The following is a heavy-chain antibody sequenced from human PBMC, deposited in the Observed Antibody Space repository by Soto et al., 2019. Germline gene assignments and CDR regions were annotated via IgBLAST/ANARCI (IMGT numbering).Heavy chain of an antibody. D-gene: IGHD2-2*01. V-gene: IGHV1-69*01. CDR1: GGTFSSYA. CDR3: ATPREYQLRNFDY. J-gene: IGHJ4*02. Sequence: QVQLVQSGAEVKKPGSSVKVSCKASGGTFSSYAISWVRQAPGQGLEWMGGIIPIFGTANYAQKFQGRVTITADEATSTVYMELSSLRSEDTAVYYCATPREYQLRNFDYWGQGTLVTVSS. CDR2: IIPIFGTA.